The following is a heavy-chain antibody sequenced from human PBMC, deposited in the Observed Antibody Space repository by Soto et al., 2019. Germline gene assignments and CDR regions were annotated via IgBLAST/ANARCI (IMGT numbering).Heavy chain of an antibody. J-gene: IGHJ3*02. D-gene: IGHD2-8*01. CDR1: GGTFSGYY. CDR2: INHSGST. CDR3: ARLGIILRRPREIVLMVYAFRAFDI. Sequence: QEQLQQWGAGLLKPSETLSLTCAVYGGTFSGYYWSWIGQPPGKGLEWIGEINHSGSTNYNPSLKSRVTISVDTSKNQFSLKLSFATAADTAVYYCARLGIILRRPREIVLMVYAFRAFDIWGQGTMVTVSS. V-gene: IGHV4-34*01.